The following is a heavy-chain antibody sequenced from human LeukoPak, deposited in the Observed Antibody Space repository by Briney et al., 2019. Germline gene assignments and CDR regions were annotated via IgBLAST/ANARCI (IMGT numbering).Heavy chain of an antibody. Sequence: SVKVSCKASGFTFTSSAMQWVRQARGQRLEWIGWIVVGSGITNYAQKFQERGTITRDMSTSTAYMELSSLRAEDTAVNYCAADVGEGYCSSTSCYGGGGYAFDIWGQGTMVTVSS. D-gene: IGHD2-2*01. CDR3: AADVGEGYCSSTSCYGGGGYAFDI. J-gene: IGHJ3*02. V-gene: IGHV1-58*02. CDR2: IVVGSGIT. CDR1: GFTFTSSA.